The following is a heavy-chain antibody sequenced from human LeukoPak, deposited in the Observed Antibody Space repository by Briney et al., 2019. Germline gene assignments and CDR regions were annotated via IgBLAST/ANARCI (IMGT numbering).Heavy chain of an antibody. V-gene: IGHV4-39*01. CDR2: IYYSSST. CDR3: ARQASASSGYYPYDAFDI. Sequence: SETLSLTCTVSGGSISSSSYYWGWIRPPPGQGLEWIGSIYYSSSTYYSPSLKSRITISVDTYKNQFSLKLSSVTAADTAVYYCARQASASSGYYPYDAFDIWGQGTMVTVSS. J-gene: IGHJ3*02. D-gene: IGHD3-22*01. CDR1: GGSISSSSYY.